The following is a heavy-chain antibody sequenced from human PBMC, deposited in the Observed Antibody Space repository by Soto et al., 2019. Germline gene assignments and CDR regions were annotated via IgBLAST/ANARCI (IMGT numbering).Heavy chain of an antibody. V-gene: IGHV1-69*01. J-gene: IGHJ6*02. D-gene: IGHD3-22*01. CDR1: GGTFNNNA. CDR3: ARPYDSSDYYGGGMDV. Sequence: QVQLVQSGAEVKKPGSSVKVSCKASGGTFNNNAISWVRQAPGQGLEWMGGIILILGTANYAQKFRGRVTITADESTSTGYMDLSSLRSEDTAVYYCARPYDSSDYYGGGMDVWGQGTTVTVSS. CDR2: IILILGTA.